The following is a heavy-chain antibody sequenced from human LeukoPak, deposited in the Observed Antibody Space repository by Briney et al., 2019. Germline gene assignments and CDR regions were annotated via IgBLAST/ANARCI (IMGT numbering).Heavy chain of an antibody. CDR3: AKGNDYGDYGPDY. V-gene: IGHV3-23*01. D-gene: IGHD4-17*01. J-gene: IGHJ4*02. CDR1: GFTFSSYG. Sequence: TGGSLRLSCAASGFTFSSYGMSWVRQAPGKGLEWVSAISGSGGSTYYADSVKGRFTISRDNSKNTLYLQMNSLRAEDTAVYYCAKGNDYGDYGPDYWGQGTLVTVSS. CDR2: ISGSGGST.